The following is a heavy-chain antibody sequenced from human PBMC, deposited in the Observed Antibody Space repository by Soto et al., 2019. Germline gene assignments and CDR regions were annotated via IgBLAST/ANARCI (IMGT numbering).Heavy chain of an antibody. J-gene: IGHJ6*02. V-gene: IGHV1-46*01. D-gene: IGHD3-10*01. CDR3: ARTMVRGIQLGVPYYYYYGMDV. Sequence: GASVKVSCKASGYTFTSYYMHWVRQAPGQGLEWMGIINPSGGSTSYAQKFQGRVTMTRDTSTSTVYMELSSLRSEDTAVYYCARTMVRGIQLGVPYYYYYGMDVWGQGTKVTVSS. CDR2: INPSGGST. CDR1: GYTFTSYY.